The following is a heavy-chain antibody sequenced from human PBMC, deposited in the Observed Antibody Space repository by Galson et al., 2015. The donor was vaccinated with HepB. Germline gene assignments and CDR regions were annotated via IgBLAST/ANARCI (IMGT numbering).Heavy chain of an antibody. Sequence: SLRLSCAASGFTFSSYSMNWVRQAPGKGLEWASYISSSSSTIYYADSVKGRFTISRDNAKNSPYLQMNSLRAEDTAVYYCARGYSSGWYYFDYWGQGTLVTVSS. CDR1: GFTFSSYS. CDR2: ISSSSSTI. J-gene: IGHJ4*02. V-gene: IGHV3-48*04. CDR3: ARGYSSGWYYFDY. D-gene: IGHD6-19*01.